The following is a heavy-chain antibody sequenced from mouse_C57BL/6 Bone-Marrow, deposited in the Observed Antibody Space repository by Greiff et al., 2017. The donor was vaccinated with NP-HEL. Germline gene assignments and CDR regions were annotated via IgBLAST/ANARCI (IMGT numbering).Heavy chain of an antibody. V-gene: IGHV1-55*01. CDR3: ASEGIIYYDYWGY. CDR2: IYPGSGST. Sequence: QVQLQQPGAELVKPGASVKMSCKASGYTFTSYWITWVKQRPGQGLEWIGDIYPGSGSTNYNEKFKSKATLTVDTSSSPAYMQLSSLTSEYSAVYYCASEGIIYYDYWGYWGKGTTLTVAS. CDR1: GYTFTSYW. D-gene: IGHD2-4*01. J-gene: IGHJ2*01.